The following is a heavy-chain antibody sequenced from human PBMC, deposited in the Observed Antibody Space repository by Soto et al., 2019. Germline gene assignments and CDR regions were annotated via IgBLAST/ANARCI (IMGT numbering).Heavy chain of an antibody. CDR1: GGSINGFY. D-gene: IGHD3-22*01. Sequence: SETLSLTCTVVGGSINGFYWSWIRKTPGKGLEWIAYIHDSGSTKYNSSVKSRVTISVDKSKNQFSLDLSSVTAADTAVYYCARVRGYYDSTGYLYYFDYWGQGALVTVSS. CDR3: ARVRGYYDSTGYLYYFDY. J-gene: IGHJ4*02. CDR2: IHDSGST. V-gene: IGHV4-59*01.